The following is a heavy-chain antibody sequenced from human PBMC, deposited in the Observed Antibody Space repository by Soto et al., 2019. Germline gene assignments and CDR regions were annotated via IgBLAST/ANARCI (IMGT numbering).Heavy chain of an antibody. CDR3: ARDYSGYSLFDY. D-gene: IGHD5-18*01. J-gene: IGHJ4*02. V-gene: IGHV4-31*03. Sequence: QVQLQESGPGLVKPSQTLSLTCTVSGASISSGGYYWSWIRQHPGQGLEWIGYIHYSGSTYYNPSLTSRVTMSVDTSENQFSLTLNSVTAADSAGYYCARDYSGYSLFDYWGQGTLVTVSS. CDR1: GASISSGGYY. CDR2: IHYSGST.